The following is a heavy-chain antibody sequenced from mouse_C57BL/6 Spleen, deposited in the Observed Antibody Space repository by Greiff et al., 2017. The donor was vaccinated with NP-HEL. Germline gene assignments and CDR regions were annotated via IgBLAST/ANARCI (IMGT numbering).Heavy chain of an antibody. J-gene: IGHJ1*03. CDR1: GYTFTSYW. CDR2: IHPNSGST. D-gene: IGHD1-1*01. CDR3: ASYYYGSSPPAYFDV. Sequence: VQLQQPGAELVKPGASVKLSCKASGYTFTSYWMHWVKQRPGQGLEWIGMIHPNSGSTNYNEKFKSKATLTVDKSSSTAYMQLSSLTSEDSAVYYCASYYYGSSPPAYFDVWGTGTTVTVSS. V-gene: IGHV1-64*01.